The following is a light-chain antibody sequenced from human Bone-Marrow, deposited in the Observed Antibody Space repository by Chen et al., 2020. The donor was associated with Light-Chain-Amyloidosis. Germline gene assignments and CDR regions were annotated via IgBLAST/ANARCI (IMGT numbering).Light chain of an antibody. CDR2: RNN. J-gene: IGLJ1*01. CDR3: AAWDDSLSADV. Sequence: QSVLTQPPSASGTLGQRVTISCSGSSSNIGSNYVYWYQQLPGTAPKLLIYRNNQRPSGVPDRFSGSKSGTSASLAISGLRSEDEADYYCAAWDDSLSADVFGTGTKVTVL. CDR1: SSNIGSNY. V-gene: IGLV1-47*01.